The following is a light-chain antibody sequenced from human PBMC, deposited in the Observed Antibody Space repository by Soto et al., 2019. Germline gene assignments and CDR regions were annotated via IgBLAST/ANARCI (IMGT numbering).Light chain of an antibody. CDR2: GAS. CDR3: QQYNKWPRT. J-gene: IGKJ5*01. V-gene: IGKV3-15*01. CDR1: QSFSSN. Sequence: EMVMTQSPATFSVSTGERATXSCRASQSFSSNLAWYQQKPGHAPRLLIYGASTRATGVPARFSGSGSGTEFTLTISSLQSEDFAVYYCQQYNKWPRTFGEGTRLEIK.